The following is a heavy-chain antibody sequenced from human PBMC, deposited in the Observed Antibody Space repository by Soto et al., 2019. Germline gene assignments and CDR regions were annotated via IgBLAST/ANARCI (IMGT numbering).Heavy chain of an antibody. J-gene: IGHJ3*02. CDR1: GYTFTSYG. V-gene: IGHV1-18*01. CDR2: ISAYNGNT. CDR3: ARDTPGITMIVVVIEAFDI. D-gene: IGHD3-22*01. Sequence: QVQLVQSGAEVKKPGASVKVSCTASGYTFTSYGISWVRQAPGQGLEWMGWISAYNGNTNYAQKLQGRVTMTTDTSTSTAYMELRSLRSDDTAVYYCARDTPGITMIVVVIEAFDIWGQGTMVTVSS.